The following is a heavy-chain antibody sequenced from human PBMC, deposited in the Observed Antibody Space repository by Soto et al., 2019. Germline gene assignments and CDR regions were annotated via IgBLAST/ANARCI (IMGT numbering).Heavy chain of an antibody. J-gene: IGHJ6*03. Sequence: QLPLQESGPGLVKPSETVSLTCTVSGGSISTSYYYWGWIRQSPGKGLERIGAIYYTGTTYYNPPLQSRATISVDTSKNQFSLKMSSVTAADTAVYFCARQAGAFGYYMDVSGKGPTVTVSS. D-gene: IGHD3-16*01. V-gene: IGHV4-39*01. CDR3: ARQAGAFGYYMDV. CDR2: IYYTGTT. CDR1: GGSISTSYYY.